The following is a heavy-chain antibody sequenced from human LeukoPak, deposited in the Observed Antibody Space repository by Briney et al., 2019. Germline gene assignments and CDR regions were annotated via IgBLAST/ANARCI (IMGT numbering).Heavy chain of an antibody. CDR3: ARGGMRGKISYTYYYMDV. CDR2: FSGSTGST. D-gene: IGHD2-2*02. J-gene: IGHJ6*03. CDR1: GFTFSSYG. Sequence: GSLRLSCAASGFTFSSYGMNWVRQAPGKGLEWVSGFSGSTGSTHYADSVKGRFIISRDNSRDTLSLQMNSLRGEDTAAYYCARGGMRGKISYTYYYMDVWGKGTTVTVSS. V-gene: IGHV3-23*01.